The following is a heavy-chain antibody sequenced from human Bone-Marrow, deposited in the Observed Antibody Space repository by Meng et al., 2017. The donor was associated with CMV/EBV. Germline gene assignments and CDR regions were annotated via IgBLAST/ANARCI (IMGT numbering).Heavy chain of an antibody. Sequence: ASVKVSCKASGYTFTSYDINWVRQATGQGLEWMGWMNPNSGNTGYAQKFQGRVTMTRNTSISTAYMELSSLRSEDTAVYYCARGRDFWSGYYAHGPSHYYYYGMDVWGQGTTATVSS. CDR2: MNPNSGNT. D-gene: IGHD3-3*01. CDR3: ARGRDFWSGYYAHGPSHYYYYGMDV. J-gene: IGHJ6*02. V-gene: IGHV1-8*01. CDR1: GYTFTSYD.